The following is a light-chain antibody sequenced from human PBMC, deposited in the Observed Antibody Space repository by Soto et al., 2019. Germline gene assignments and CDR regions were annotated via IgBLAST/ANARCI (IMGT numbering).Light chain of an antibody. CDR1: SSNIGNFS. Sequence: QSVLTQPPSASGTPGQRVTISCSGSSSNIGNFSVYWYQQLPGTAPKLLIYKNNQRPIGVPGGFSGSKSGNSASLAISGLRSEDEADYYCAAWDDSLSGPGVFGGGTQRTVL. CDR2: KNN. J-gene: IGLJ7*01. V-gene: IGLV1-47*01. CDR3: AAWDDSLSGPGV.